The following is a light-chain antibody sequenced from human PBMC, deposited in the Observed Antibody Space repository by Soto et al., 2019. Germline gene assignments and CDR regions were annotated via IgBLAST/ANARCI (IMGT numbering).Light chain of an antibody. CDR1: ISDVGSYNY. CDR3: SSYTSSSTVV. Sequence: QSALTQPASVSGSPGQSITISCTGTISDVGSYNYVSWYQQHPGKAPKLMIYEVTNRPSGVSNRFSASKSGNTASLTISGLQAEDEADYYCSSYTSSSTVVFGGGTQLTVL. CDR2: EVT. V-gene: IGLV2-14*01. J-gene: IGLJ2*01.